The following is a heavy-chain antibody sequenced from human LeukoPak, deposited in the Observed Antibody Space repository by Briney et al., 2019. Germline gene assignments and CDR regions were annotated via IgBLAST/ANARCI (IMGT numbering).Heavy chain of an antibody. J-gene: IGHJ4*02. CDR2: IYYSGST. D-gene: IGHD6-19*01. V-gene: IGHV4-59*01. CDR3: ARGGSSGWFDY. CDR1: GGSISSYY. Sequence: SETLSLTCTVSGGSISSYYWSWIRQPPGKGLEWIGYIYYSGSTNYNPSLKSRVTISIDTSKNHFSLKLSSVTAADTAVYYCARGGSSGWFDYWGQGTLVTVSS.